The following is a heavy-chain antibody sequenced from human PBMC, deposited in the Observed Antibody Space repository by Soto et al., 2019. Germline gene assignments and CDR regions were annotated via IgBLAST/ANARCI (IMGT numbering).Heavy chain of an antibody. J-gene: IGHJ6*02. D-gene: IGHD3-16*01. CDR1: GYSFTSYW. V-gene: IGHV5-51*01. CDR2: IYPGDSDT. CDR3: ARHPLHYHYVWRTYPTVGGMDL. Sequence: GESLKISCKGSGYSFTSYWIGWVRQMPGKGLEWMGIIYPGDSDTRYSPSFQGQVTISADKSISTAYLQWSSLKASDTAMYYCARHPLHYHYVWRTYPTVGGMDLWGQGTTVTVSS.